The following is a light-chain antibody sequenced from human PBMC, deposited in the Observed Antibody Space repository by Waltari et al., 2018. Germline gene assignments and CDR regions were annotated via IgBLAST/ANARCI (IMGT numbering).Light chain of an antibody. V-gene: IGLV2-11*01. J-gene: IGLJ7*01. Sequence: QSALTQPRSASGSPGQSGTISCSGTSRDVGNCSFVYWYQQHPGTAPKLLIYDVVKRPSGVPDRFSGSKSGNTASLTISGLQTEDEADYYCCSYAGSYTFVFGGGTQLTVL. CDR1: SRDVGNCSF. CDR2: DVV. CDR3: CSYAGSYTFV.